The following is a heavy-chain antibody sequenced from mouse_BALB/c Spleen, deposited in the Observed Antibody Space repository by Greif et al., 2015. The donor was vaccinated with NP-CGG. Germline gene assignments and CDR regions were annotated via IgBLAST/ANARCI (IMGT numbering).Heavy chain of an antibody. Sequence: VQLQQSGSVLVRPGASVKLSCKASGYTFTSSWMHWAKQRPGQGLEWIGEIHPNSGNTNYNEKFKGKATLTVDTSSSTAYVDLSSLTSYDSAVYYCARDWYFDYWGQGTTLTVSS. CDR3: ARDWYFDY. CDR2: IHPNSGNT. J-gene: IGHJ2*01. V-gene: IGHV1S130*01. CDR1: GYTFTSSW. D-gene: IGHD4-1*01.